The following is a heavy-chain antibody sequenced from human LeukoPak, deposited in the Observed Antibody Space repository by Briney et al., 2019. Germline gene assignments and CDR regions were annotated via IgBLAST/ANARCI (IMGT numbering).Heavy chain of an antibody. CDR2: IYTSGST. Sequence: SQTQSFTCTVSGGSISSGSYYGSWIRQPAGKGLEWIGRIYTSGSTNYNPSLKSRVTISVDTSKNQFSLKLSSVTAADTAVYYCARDDSSSSMFDYWGQGTLVTVSS. CDR3: ARDDSSSSMFDY. V-gene: IGHV4-61*02. D-gene: IGHD6-6*01. CDR1: GGSISSGSYY. J-gene: IGHJ4*02.